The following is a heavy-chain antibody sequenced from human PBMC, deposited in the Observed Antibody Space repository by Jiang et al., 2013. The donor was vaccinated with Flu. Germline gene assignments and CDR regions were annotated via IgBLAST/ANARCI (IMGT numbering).Heavy chain of an antibody. V-gene: IGHV4-34*01. CDR1: GGSFSGYY. CDR2: INHSGST. CDR3: ARKLTGYYIAAYNWFDP. D-gene: IGHD3-9*01. J-gene: IGHJ5*02. Sequence: LLKPSETLSLTCAVYGGSFSGYYWSWIRQPPGKGLEWIGEINHSGSTNYNPSLKSRVTISVDTSKNQFSLKLSSVTAADTAVYYCARKLTGYYIAAYNWFDPWGQGTLVTVSS.